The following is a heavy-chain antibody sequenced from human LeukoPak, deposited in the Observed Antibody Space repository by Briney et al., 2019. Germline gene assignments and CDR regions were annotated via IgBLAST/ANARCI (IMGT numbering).Heavy chain of an antibody. Sequence: EASVKVSCKASGYTFTSYDINWVRQATGQGLEWMGWTNPNSGNTGYAQKFLGRVTMTRNTSISTAYMELSSLRSEDTAVYYCARVSIVVVPAAIVRFYYYYGMDVWGQGTTVTVSS. J-gene: IGHJ6*02. V-gene: IGHV1-8*01. CDR1: GYTFTSYD. CDR3: ARVSIVVVPAAIVRFYYYYGMDV. D-gene: IGHD2-2*02. CDR2: TNPNSGNT.